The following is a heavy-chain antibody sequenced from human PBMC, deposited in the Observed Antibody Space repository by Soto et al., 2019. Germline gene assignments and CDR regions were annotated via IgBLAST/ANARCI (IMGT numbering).Heavy chain of an antibody. CDR1: GFTFSSYS. D-gene: IGHD4-17*01. Sequence: GGSLRLSCAASGFTFSSYSMNWVRQAPGKGLEWVSSISSSSSYIYYADSVKGRFTISRDNAKNSLYLQMNSLRAEDTAVYYCASGPTTVYGMDVWGQGTTVTVSS. CDR3: ASGPTTVYGMDV. J-gene: IGHJ6*02. CDR2: ISSSSSYI. V-gene: IGHV3-21*01.